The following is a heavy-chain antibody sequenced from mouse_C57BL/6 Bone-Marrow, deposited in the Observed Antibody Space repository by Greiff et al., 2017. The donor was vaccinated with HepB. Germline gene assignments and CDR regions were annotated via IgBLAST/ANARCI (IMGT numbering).Heavy chain of an antibody. CDR3: ANDGYYLYWYFDV. CDR2: IYPGDGDT. J-gene: IGHJ1*03. V-gene: IGHV1-82*01. CDR1: GYVFSSSW. Sequence: QVQLQQSGPELVKPGASVKISCKASGYVFSSSWMNWVKQRPGKGLEWIGRIYPGDGDTNYNGKFKGKATLTADKSSSTAYMQLSSLTSEDSAVYFCANDGYYLYWYFDVWGTGTTVTVSS. D-gene: IGHD2-3*01.